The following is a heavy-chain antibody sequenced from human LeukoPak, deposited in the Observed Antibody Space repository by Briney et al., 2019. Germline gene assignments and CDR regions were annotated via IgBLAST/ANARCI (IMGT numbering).Heavy chain of an antibody. V-gene: IGHV3-48*03. CDR3: AREDGGKADI. D-gene: IGHD4-23*01. Sequence: GGSLRLSCAASGFTFSSYEMNWVRQAPGKGLEWVSYISGSGSTKYYADSVKGRFSISRDNAKNSLYLQMKSLRDEDTAVYYCAREDGGKADIWGQGTMVTVSS. J-gene: IGHJ3*02. CDR2: ISGSGSTK. CDR1: GFTFSSYE.